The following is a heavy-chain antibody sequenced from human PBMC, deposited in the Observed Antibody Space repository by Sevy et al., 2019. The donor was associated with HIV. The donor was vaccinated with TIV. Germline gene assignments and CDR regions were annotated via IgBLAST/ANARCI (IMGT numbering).Heavy chain of an antibody. Sequence: SETLSLTCTVSGVSISGGAYYWGWIRQPPGKGLEWIGSISYTGSTYYNPSLKSRVTISVDTSKNQFSLKLTSVTAADTAVYYCARVRGNIVHPLYFDYWGQGTLVTVSS. J-gene: IGHJ4*02. CDR1: GVSISGGAYY. V-gene: IGHV4-39*01. CDR3: ARVRGNIVHPLYFDY. D-gene: IGHD1-26*01. CDR2: ISYTGST.